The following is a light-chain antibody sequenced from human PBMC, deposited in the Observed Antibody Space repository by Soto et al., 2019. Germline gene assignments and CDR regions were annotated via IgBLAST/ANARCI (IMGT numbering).Light chain of an antibody. Sequence: QSVLTQPPSASVTPGQRVTISCSGSSSNIGSNYVYWYQQLTGTAPKLLIHRNNQRPSGVPDRFSGSKSGTSASLAISGLRSEDEADYYCAAWDDSLSAVVFGGGTK. V-gene: IGLV1-47*01. CDR2: RNN. J-gene: IGLJ2*01. CDR1: SSNIGSNY. CDR3: AAWDDSLSAVV.